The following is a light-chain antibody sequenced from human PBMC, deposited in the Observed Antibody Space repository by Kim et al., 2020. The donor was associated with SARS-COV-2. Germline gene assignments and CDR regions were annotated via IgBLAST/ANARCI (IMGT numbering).Light chain of an antibody. Sequence: NFMLTQPHSVSESPGKTVTISCTRSSGSIASNYVQCYQQRPGSAPTTVIYEDNQRPSGVPDRFSGSIDSSSNSASLTISGLKTEDEADYYCQSYDSSNQVFGGGTKVTVL. V-gene: IGLV6-57*04. CDR1: SGSIASNY. CDR2: EDN. J-gene: IGLJ3*02. CDR3: QSYDSSNQV.